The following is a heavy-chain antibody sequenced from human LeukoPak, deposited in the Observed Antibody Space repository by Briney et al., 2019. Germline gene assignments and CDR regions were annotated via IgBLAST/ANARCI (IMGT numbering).Heavy chain of an antibody. Sequence: SETLSLTCTFSGGSISSYYWSWLRQPAGKGVEWIGRIQTSGSTNYNPSLKSRVTMSVDTSKNQFSLKLSSVTAADTAVYYCARRSRSMVRGGYYFDYWGQGTLVTVSS. CDR1: GGSISSYY. CDR2: IQTSGST. CDR3: ARRSRSMVRGGYYFDY. V-gene: IGHV4-4*07. D-gene: IGHD3-10*01. J-gene: IGHJ4*02.